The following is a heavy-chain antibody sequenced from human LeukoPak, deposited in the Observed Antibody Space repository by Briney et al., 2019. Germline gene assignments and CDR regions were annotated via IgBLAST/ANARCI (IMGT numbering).Heavy chain of an antibody. CDR3: ARGCSGGSCYESKFDP. J-gene: IGHJ5*02. Sequence: GGSLRLSCAASGFTFSSYWMSWVRQAPGKGLEWVANIKQDGSEKYYVDSVKGRFTISRDNAKNSPYLQMNSLRAEDTAVYYCARGCSGGSCYESKFDPWGQGTLVTVSS. CDR1: GFTFSSYW. V-gene: IGHV3-7*01. D-gene: IGHD2-15*01. CDR2: IKQDGSEK.